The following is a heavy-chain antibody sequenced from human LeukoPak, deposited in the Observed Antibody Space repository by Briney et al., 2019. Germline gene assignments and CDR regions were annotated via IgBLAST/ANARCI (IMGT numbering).Heavy chain of an antibody. J-gene: IGHJ4*02. CDR2: MSSFLTPI. D-gene: IGHD3-3*01. V-gene: IGHV3-21*01. CDR3: ASSYDYWSGFNY. Sequence: QAPGXGLEWFSSMSSFLTPIYYPHSVKGLFTISRDNGKNSLYLQMNSLRVEDTAVYYCASSYDYWSGFNYWGQGTPVTVSS.